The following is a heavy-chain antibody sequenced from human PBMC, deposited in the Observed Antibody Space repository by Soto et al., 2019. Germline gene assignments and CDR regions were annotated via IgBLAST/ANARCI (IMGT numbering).Heavy chain of an antibody. CDR1: GGSISSYC. Sequence: PSETLSLTCTVSGGSISSYCWSWIRQPAGKGLEWIGRIYTSGSTNYNPSLKSRVTMSVDTSKNQFSLKLSSVTAADTAVYYCARTRLGYCSGGSCETFDYWGQGTLVTVSS. D-gene: IGHD2-15*01. CDR2: IYTSGST. CDR3: ARTRLGYCSGGSCETFDY. V-gene: IGHV4-4*07. J-gene: IGHJ4*02.